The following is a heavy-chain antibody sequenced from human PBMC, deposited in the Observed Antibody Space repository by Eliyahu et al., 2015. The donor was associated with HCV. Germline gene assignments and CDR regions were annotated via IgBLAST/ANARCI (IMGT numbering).Heavy chain of an antibody. CDR3: ARGGRDCNGGRCPRNWFDP. V-gene: IGHV1-69*14. CDR2: IIPLSGAR. J-gene: IGHJ5*02. D-gene: IGHD2-15*01. CDR1: GGTFSNNG. Sequence: QVQLVQSGAEVREPGSSVKVSCKASGGTFSNNGIXWVREAPGQGLEWMGRIIPLSGARQYAQKFQGRVTITADRSTGTVYMELRSLTFEDTAIYYCARGGRDCNGGRCPRNWFDPWGQGTLVTVSS.